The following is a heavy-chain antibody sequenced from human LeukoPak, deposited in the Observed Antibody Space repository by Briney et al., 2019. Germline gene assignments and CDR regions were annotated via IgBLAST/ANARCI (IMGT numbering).Heavy chain of an antibody. CDR2: IWYDGSNK. Sequence: GRSLRLSCAASGFTFSSYGMHWVRQAPGKGLEWVAVIWYDGSNKYYADSVKGRFTNSRDNSKNTLYLQMNSLRAEDTAVYYCARGGGWGSQWGHYYGMDVWGKGTTVTVSS. J-gene: IGHJ6*04. D-gene: IGHD3-16*01. CDR3: ARGGGWGSQWGHYYGMDV. CDR1: GFTFSSYG. V-gene: IGHV3-33*01.